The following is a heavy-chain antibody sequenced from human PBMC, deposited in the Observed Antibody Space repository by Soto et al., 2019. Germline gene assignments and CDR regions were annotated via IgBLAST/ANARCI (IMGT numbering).Heavy chain of an antibody. CDR3: ARIREGYNLVADY. J-gene: IGHJ4*02. V-gene: IGHV3-74*01. CDR2: TNGDGSTT. D-gene: IGHD5-12*01. Sequence: EVQLVESGGGLVQPGGSLRLSCAASGFIFSGYWMNWVRQAPGRGLVWVSRTNGDGSTTSYADSVKRRYTISRDNAKNTLYLKMNSLSADDPAVYYCARIREGYNLVADYWSRGNLVTVSS. CDR1: GFIFSGYW.